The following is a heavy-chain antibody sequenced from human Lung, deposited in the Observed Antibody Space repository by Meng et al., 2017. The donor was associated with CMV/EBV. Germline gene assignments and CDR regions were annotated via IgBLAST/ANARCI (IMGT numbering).Heavy chain of an antibody. J-gene: IGHJ5*02. Sequence: SLTCAILGDSVSSNSAAWNWIRQSASRGLEWLGRTYYSSKWYNDYAVSVKSRISINPDTSKNQFSLQLNSVTPDNTAVYSCTGGDWNDVRFAPWGQGTLVTVSS. CDR2: TYYSSKWYN. V-gene: IGHV6-1*01. D-gene: IGHD1-1*01. CDR1: GDSVSSNSAA. CDR3: TGGDWNDVRFAP.